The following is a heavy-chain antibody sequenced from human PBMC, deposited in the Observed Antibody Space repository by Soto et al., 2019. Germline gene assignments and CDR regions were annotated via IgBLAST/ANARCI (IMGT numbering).Heavy chain of an antibody. D-gene: IGHD6-13*01. J-gene: IGHJ3*02. CDR1: GGTFSTYT. CDR3: TLGSWSAETFDI. Sequence: QVQLVQSGAEVKKPGSSVKVSCKASGGTFSTYTIIWVRQAPGQGHEWMGRILPMLDITNSAQRFQGRVTITADKSTSTAYLELSSLRSEDTAVYYCTLGSWSAETFDIWGRGTMVTVSS. V-gene: IGHV1-69*02. CDR2: ILPMLDIT.